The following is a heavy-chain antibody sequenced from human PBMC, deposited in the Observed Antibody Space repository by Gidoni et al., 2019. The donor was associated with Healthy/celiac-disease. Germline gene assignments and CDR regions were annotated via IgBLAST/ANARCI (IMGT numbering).Heavy chain of an antibody. V-gene: IGHV1-58*01. J-gene: IGHJ4*02. CDR1: GFTFTSSA. CDR2: IVVGSGNT. CDR3: AAAAVYYDSSGYSY. D-gene: IGHD3-22*01. Sequence: QMQLVQSGPEVTKPGTSVKVSCKASGFTFTSSAVQWVRQARGQRLEWIGWIVVGSGNTNYAQKFQERVTITRDMSTSTAYMELSSLRSEDTAVYYCAAAAVYYDSSGYSYWGQGTLVTVSS.